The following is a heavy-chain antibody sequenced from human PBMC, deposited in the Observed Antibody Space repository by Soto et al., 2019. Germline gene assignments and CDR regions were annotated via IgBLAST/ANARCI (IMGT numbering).Heavy chain of an antibody. Sequence: GGSLRLSCASSGFTFSDACINWVRQTPGRGLEWVGRVKSKNDGGTTDFAAPLKGRSAISRDDSKNMVYLEMNSLQTEDTAMYYCTTDSYVTNITVRFDYWGNGTLVTVSS. V-gene: IGHV3-15*07. CDR3: TTDSYVTNITVRFDY. J-gene: IGHJ4*01. D-gene: IGHD3-10*02. CDR1: GFTFSDAC. CDR2: VKSKNDGGTT.